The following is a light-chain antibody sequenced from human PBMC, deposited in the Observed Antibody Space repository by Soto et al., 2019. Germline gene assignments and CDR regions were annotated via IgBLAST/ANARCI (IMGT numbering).Light chain of an antibody. CDR3: QKYDSAPPA. J-gene: IGKJ1*01. CDR2: AAS. CDR1: PGIANY. Sequence: DIQMTQSPSSLSASVGDRVTITCRASPGIANYLAWYQQKPGKVPKLLIYAASALQSGVPSRFSGSGSGTDFTLTITSLQPEDVATYFCQKYDSAPPAVGRGTKVEIK. V-gene: IGKV1-27*01.